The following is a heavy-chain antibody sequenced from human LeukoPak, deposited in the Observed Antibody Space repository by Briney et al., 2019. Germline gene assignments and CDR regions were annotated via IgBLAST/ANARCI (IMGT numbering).Heavy chain of an antibody. Sequence: GGSLRLSCAASGFTFSSYAMHWVRQAPGKGLEYVSAISSNGGSTYYANSVKGRFTISRDNSKNTLYLQMNSLRAEDMTLYYCAKSRSKWELLAAFDIWGQGTMVTVSS. V-gene: IGHV3-64*01. D-gene: IGHD1-26*01. CDR2: ISSNGGST. CDR1: GFTFSSYA. J-gene: IGHJ3*02. CDR3: AKSRSKWELLAAFDI.